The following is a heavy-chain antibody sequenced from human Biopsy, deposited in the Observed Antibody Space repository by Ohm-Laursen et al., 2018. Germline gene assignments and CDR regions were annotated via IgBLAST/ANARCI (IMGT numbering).Heavy chain of an antibody. CDR1: GYTFTGYY. CDR3: AREIAPWYDSSDYYSFFDY. J-gene: IGHJ4*02. V-gene: IGHV1-2*02. Sequence: EASVKVSCKASGYTFTGYYIHWVRQAPGQGLEWVGWLNPNNGGTDYAEKFQGRVNMTRDTSINTAYMELSSLRSDDTAVYFCAREIAPWYDSSDYYSFFDYWGQGTLVTVSS. CDR2: LNPNNGGT. D-gene: IGHD3-22*01.